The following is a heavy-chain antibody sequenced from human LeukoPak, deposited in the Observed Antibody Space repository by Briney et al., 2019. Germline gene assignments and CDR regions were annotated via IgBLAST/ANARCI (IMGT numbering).Heavy chain of an antibody. CDR1: GYSFTSYW. D-gene: IGHD6-19*01. Sequence: GESLQISCKGSGYSFTSYWIGWVRQLPGKGLEWMGLIYPDDSDTRYSPSFQGQVTISADKSISTAYLQWSSLKASDTAMYYCASGGSSGWPFSDYWGQGTLVTVSS. J-gene: IGHJ4*02. V-gene: IGHV5-51*01. CDR3: ASGGSSGWPFSDY. CDR2: IYPDDSDT.